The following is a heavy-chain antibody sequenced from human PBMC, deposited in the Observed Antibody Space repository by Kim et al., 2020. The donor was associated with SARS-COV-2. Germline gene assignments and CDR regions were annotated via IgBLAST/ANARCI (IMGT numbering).Heavy chain of an antibody. J-gene: IGHJ6*01. CDR1: GGSVNSPSHY. CDR2: VYYSGIT. CDR3: ASLDLSIYQSNYGLDV. V-gene: IGHV4-39*01. D-gene: IGHD2-2*01. Sequence: SETLSLTCTVSGGSVNSPSHYWAWIRQPPGKGLEWIGTVYYSGITYYIPSLSDRVTMSVDSSKNQFSLTWSFVTAADTAVYFCASLDLSIYQSNYGLDV.